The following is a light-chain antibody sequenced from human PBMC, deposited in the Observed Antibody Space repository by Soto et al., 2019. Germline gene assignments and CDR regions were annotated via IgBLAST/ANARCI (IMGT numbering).Light chain of an antibody. V-gene: IGLV1-47*01. CDR1: SSTFANNY. J-gene: IGLJ2*01. CDR3: AAYTGNWNGPV. Sequence: QSALTQPPSVSGTPGQRVSISCSGDSSTFANNYVHWYQQVPGAAPKLLMYRTDQRPSGVPERFSGSKSGTSASLTISGLRPEDEAQYYCAAYTGNWNGPVFCGGTKLTVL. CDR2: RTD.